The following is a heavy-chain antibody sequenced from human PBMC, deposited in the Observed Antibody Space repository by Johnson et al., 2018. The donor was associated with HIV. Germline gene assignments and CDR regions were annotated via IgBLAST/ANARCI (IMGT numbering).Heavy chain of an antibody. V-gene: IGHV3-30*03. CDR2: ISSDGSNK. J-gene: IGHJ3*02. CDR3: ARDPGFDDAFDI. CDR1: GFSFSNYA. Sequence: QVQLVESGGGVVQPGRSLRLSCAASGFSFSNYAMDWVRQAPGKGLEWVAVISSDGSNKNYADSVKGRFTFSRDNSKNSLYLQMNSLRAEDTAVYYCARDPGFDDAFDIWGQGTMVTVSS.